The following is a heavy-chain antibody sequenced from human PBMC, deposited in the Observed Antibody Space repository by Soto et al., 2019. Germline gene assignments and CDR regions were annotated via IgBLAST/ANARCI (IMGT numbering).Heavy chain of an antibody. CDR3: ARDPSRSRAGYYGMDV. CDR1: GGSISSFY. Sequence: ASETLSLTCTVSGGSISSFYWSWIRQPPGKGLEWIGYIYYTGSTNYNPSLKSRVTISVDTSKKQFSLKLSSVTAADTAVYYCARDPSRSRAGYYGMDVWGQGTSVTVSS. D-gene: IGHD6-6*01. J-gene: IGHJ6*02. CDR2: IYYTGST. V-gene: IGHV4-59*01.